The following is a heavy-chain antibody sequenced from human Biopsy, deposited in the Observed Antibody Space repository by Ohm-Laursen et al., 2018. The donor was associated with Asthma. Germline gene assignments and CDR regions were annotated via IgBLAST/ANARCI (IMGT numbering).Heavy chain of an antibody. D-gene: IGHD5-18*01. CDR2: IKHDGSEK. CDR3: ARFKRGYSYGYAGVFDY. J-gene: IGHJ4*02. V-gene: IGHV3-7*01. Sequence: SLRLSCTASGFTFGDYWMSWVRQVPGQGLEWVANIKHDGSEKNHVDSLKGRFTISRDNAKNLLFLQMNSLRDEDTAVYYCARFKRGYSYGYAGVFDYWGQGTLVTVSS. CDR1: GFTFGDYW.